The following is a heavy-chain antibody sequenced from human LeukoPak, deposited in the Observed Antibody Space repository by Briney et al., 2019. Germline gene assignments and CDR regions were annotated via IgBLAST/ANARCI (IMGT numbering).Heavy chain of an antibody. Sequence: SETLSLTCTVSGGSVSRGSYYWGWIRQPPGRGLEGSGYIDYSGSTNYHPSLKSRVTISVDASKNQFSLKLSSVTAADTAVYYCARAGSYSSSSRECDYWGQGTLVTVSS. J-gene: IGHJ4*02. CDR3: ARAGSYSSSSRECDY. V-gene: IGHV4-61*01. CDR2: IDYSGST. D-gene: IGHD6-6*01. CDR1: GGSVSRGSYY.